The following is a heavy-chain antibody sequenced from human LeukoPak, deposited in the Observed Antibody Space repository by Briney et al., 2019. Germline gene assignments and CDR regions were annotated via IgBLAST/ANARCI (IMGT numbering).Heavy chain of an antibody. CDR1: GGSISSGSYY. J-gene: IGHJ6*03. Sequence: PSETLSLTCTVSGGSISSGSYYWSWIRQPAGKGLEWIGRIYTSGSTNYNPSLKSRVTISVDTSKNQFSLKLSSVTAADTAVYYCARGPIGYYYYYYMDVWGKGTTVTVS. V-gene: IGHV4-61*02. CDR3: ARGPIGYYYYYYMDV. CDR2: IYTSGST.